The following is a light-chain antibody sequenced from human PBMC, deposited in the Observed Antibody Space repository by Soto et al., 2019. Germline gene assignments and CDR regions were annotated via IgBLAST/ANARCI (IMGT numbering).Light chain of an antibody. Sequence: QSALTQPASVSGSPGQSIAISCTGTSSDVGAYNYVSWYQQHPGKAPNLMIFDVSNRPSGVSNRFSGSKSGNTASLTISGLQAEDEADYYCSLYTTSGNYVFGAWTKLTVL. J-gene: IGLJ1*01. CDR3: SLYTTSGNYV. CDR1: SSDVGAYNY. CDR2: DVS. V-gene: IGLV2-14*01.